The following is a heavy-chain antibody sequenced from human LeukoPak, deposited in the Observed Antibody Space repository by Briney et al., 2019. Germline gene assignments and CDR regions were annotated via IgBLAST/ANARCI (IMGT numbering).Heavy chain of an antibody. Sequence: RGSLRLSCTASGFSFSYYVLNWVRQAPGKGLEWVAVISSDLNNKYYADSVKGRFTISRDNSKSTLYLQMDSLRPEDTALYYCAREHDAFDIWGQGTMVTVSS. CDR1: GFSFSYYV. CDR2: ISSDLNNK. CDR3: AREHDAFDI. J-gene: IGHJ3*02. V-gene: IGHV3-30-3*01.